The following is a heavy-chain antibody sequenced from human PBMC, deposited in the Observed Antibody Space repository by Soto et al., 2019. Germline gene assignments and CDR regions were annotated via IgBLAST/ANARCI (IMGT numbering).Heavy chain of an antibody. CDR3: SRDPHSTGWASHAFYWMEV. J-gene: IGHJ6*02. V-gene: IGHV1-69*01. Sequence: QMRLVQSGAEVKKPGSSVKVSCKASGDTFSNFAFSWVRRAPGQGFEWMGGINPMCIETDYAQKFRDRITIVADESTSTVILELRSLRSEETGVYLWSRDPHSTGWASHAFYWMEVWGQGTPVTGTS. CDR2: INPMCIET. D-gene: IGHD2-2*01. CDR1: GDTFSNFA.